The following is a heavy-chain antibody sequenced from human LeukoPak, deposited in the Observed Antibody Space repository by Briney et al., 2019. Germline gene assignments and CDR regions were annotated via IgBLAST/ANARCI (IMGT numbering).Heavy chain of an antibody. CDR2: INPNSGGT. Sequence: ASVKVSCKASGGTFSSYAISWVRQAPGQGLEWMGWINPNSGGTNYAQKFQGRVTMTRDTSISTAYMELSRLRSDDTAVYYCARFRAYDFWSGYYALDAFDIWGQGTMVTVSS. V-gene: IGHV1-2*02. J-gene: IGHJ3*02. CDR3: ARFRAYDFWSGYYALDAFDI. CDR1: GGTFSSYA. D-gene: IGHD3-3*01.